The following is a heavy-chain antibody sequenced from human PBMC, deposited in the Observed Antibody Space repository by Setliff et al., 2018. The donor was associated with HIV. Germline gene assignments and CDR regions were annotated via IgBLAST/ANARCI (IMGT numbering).Heavy chain of an antibody. V-gene: IGHV4-38-2*02. CDR3: ARDYCGGDCYFPYYYYGMDV. CDR2: IYHSGST. D-gene: IGHD2-21*02. J-gene: IGHJ6*02. Sequence: SETLSLTCAVSGFSISTNYYWGWIRQPPGKGLDWIGSIYHSGSTYYNPSLKSRVTISADTSKNQFSLKLSSVTAADTAVYYCARDYCGGDCYFPYYYYGMDVWGQGTTVTVSS. CDR1: GFSISTNYY.